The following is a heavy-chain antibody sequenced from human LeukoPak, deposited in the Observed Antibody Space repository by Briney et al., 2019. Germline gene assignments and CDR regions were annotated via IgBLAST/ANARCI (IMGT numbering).Heavy chain of an antibody. CDR3: ARGPVVVIYSDAFDI. V-gene: IGHV1-18*01. J-gene: IGHJ3*02. CDR1: GYTFTSYG. CDR2: ISAYNGNT. Sequence: ASVKVSCKASGYTFTSYGISWVRQAPGQGLEWMGWISAYNGNTNYAQKLQGRVTMTTDTSTSTAYMELRSLRSDDTAVCYCARGPVVVIYSDAFDIWGQGTMVTVSS. D-gene: IGHD3-22*01.